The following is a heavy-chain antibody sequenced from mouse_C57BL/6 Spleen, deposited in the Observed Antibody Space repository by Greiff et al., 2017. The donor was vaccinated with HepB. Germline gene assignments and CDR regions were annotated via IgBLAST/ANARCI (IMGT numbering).Heavy chain of an antibody. CDR3: ARGGYDYDVAMDY. CDR1: GFTFSDYY. J-gene: IGHJ4*01. CDR2: INYDGSST. V-gene: IGHV5-16*01. D-gene: IGHD2-4*01. Sequence: DVHLVESEGGLVQPGSSMKLSCTASGFTFSDYYMAWVRQVPEKGLEWVANINYDGSSTYYLDSLKSRFIISRDNAKNILYLQMSSLKSEDTATYYCARGGYDYDVAMDYWGQGTSVTVSS.